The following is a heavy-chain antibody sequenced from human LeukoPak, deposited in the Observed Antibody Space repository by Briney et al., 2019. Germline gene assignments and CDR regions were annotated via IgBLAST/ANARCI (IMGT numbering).Heavy chain of an antibody. V-gene: IGHV1-2*02. CDR2: INPNSGGT. CDR1: GGTFSSYA. D-gene: IGHD3-22*01. Sequence: GASVKVSCKASGGTFSSYAISWVRQAPGQGLEWMGWINPNSGGTNYAQKFQGRVTMTRDTSISTAYMELSRLRSDDTAVYYCARAPSNDRDYYDSSGYYLFDYWGQGTLVTVSS. J-gene: IGHJ4*02. CDR3: ARAPSNDRDYYDSSGYYLFDY.